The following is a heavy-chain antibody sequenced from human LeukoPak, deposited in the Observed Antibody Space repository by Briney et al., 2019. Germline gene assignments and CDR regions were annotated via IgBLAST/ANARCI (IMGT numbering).Heavy chain of an antibody. J-gene: IGHJ4*02. CDR3: ARDNDYDSSGYYYDY. Sequence: GGSLRLSCAASGFTFSRYTMNWVRQAPGKGLEWVSSITSSSSYIYYADSVKGRFTISRDNAKNSLYLQMNSLRAEDTAVYYCARDNDYDSSGYYYDYWGQGTLVTVSS. CDR1: GFTFSRYT. CDR2: ITSSSSYI. D-gene: IGHD3-22*01. V-gene: IGHV3-21*01.